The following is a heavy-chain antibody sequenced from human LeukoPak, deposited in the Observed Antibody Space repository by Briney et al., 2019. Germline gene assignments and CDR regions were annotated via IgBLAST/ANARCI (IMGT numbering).Heavy chain of an antibody. CDR1: GYTFTSYG. J-gene: IGHJ3*02. D-gene: IGHD3-22*01. V-gene: IGHV1-18*01. Sequence: ASVKVSCKASGYTFTSYGISWVRQAPGQGLEWMGWISAYNGNTNYAQKLQGRVTMTTDTSTSTAYMELRSLRSDDAAVYYCARPYDSIDAFDIWGQGTMVTVSS. CDR2: ISAYNGNT. CDR3: ARPYDSIDAFDI.